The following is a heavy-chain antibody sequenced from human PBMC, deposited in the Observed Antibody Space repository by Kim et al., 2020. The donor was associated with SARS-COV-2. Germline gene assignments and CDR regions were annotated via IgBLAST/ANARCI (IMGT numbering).Heavy chain of an antibody. D-gene: IGHD3-10*01. V-gene: IGHV7-4-1*02. Sequence: ASVKVSCKASGYTFTTYAINWLRQAPGQGLEWMGWINPFTGKATYAQDFTGRFVFSLDTSVTTAYLQISSLKAEDTAVYYCARDFYTSGSTFEYWGQGSLVAVSS. CDR1: GYTFTTYA. CDR2: INPFTGKA. CDR3: ARDFYTSGSTFEY. J-gene: IGHJ4*02.